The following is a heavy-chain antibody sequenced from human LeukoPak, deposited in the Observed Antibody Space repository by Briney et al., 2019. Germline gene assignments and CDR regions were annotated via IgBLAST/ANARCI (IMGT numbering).Heavy chain of an antibody. CDR2: ISGSGGST. V-gene: IGHV3-23*01. CDR3: AKDDHSSGWYLTPDY. D-gene: IGHD6-19*01. J-gene: IGHJ4*02. Sequence: GGSLRLSCAASGFTFSSYAMSWVRQAPGKGLEWVSAISGSGGSTHYADSVKGRFTISRDNSKNTLYLQMNSLRAEDTAVYYCAKDDHSSGWYLTPDYWGQGTLVTVSS. CDR1: GFTFSSYA.